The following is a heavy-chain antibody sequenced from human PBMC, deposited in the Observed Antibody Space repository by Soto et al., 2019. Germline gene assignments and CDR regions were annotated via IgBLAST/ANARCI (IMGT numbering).Heavy chain of an antibody. D-gene: IGHD6-13*01. CDR1: GFTFSSYS. CDR3: ARILAAAGPYYYYGMDV. J-gene: IGHJ6*02. Sequence: PGGSLRLSCAASGFTFSSYSMNWVRQAPGKGLEWVSYISSSSSTIYYADSVKGRFTISRDNAKNSLYLQMNSLRDEDTAVYYCARILAAAGPYYYYGMDVWGQGTTVTVSS. CDR2: ISSSSSTI. V-gene: IGHV3-48*02.